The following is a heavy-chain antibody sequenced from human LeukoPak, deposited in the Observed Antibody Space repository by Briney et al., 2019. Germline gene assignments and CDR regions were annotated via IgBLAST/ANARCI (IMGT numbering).Heavy chain of an antibody. CDR3: AGTGFFPDMADY. V-gene: IGHV3-21*01. D-gene: IGHD3-3*01. CDR1: GFTFSSYS. CDR2: ISSSSSYI. J-gene: IGHJ4*02. Sequence: PGGSLRLSCAASGFTFSSYSMNWVRQAPGKGLEWVSSISSSSSYIYYADSVKGRFTISRDNAKNSLYLQMNSLRAEDTAVYYCAGTGFFPDMADYWGQGTLVTVSS.